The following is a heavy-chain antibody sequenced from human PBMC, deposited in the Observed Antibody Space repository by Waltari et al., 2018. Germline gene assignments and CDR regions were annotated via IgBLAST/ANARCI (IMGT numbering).Heavy chain of an antibody. Sequence: EGQLLESGGGLVQTGGSLRLSCAASGFMFSIYPMTWVRQAPGKGLEWVSTITADVRSRNYADSVKGRFTISRDNSKNILDLQMNTLRAEDMAVYFCAKADFGNPYWFFDLWGRGTLLTVSS. CDR3: AKADFGNPYWFFDL. CDR1: GFMFSIYP. D-gene: IGHD3-10*01. CDR2: ITADVRSR. V-gene: IGHV3-23*01. J-gene: IGHJ2*01.